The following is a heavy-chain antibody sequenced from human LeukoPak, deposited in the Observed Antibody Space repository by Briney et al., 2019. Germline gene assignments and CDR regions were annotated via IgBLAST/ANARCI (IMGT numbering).Heavy chain of an antibody. J-gene: IGHJ2*01. V-gene: IGHV4-34*01. CDR2: INHSGST. Sequence: SETLSLTCAVYGGSFSGYYWSWIRQPPGKGLEWIGEINHSGSTNYNPSLKSRVTISVDPSKNQFSLKLNSVTAADTAVYYCAKTVAGYWYFDLWGRGTLVTVSS. D-gene: IGHD6-19*01. CDR3: AKTVAGYWYFDL. CDR1: GGSFSGYY.